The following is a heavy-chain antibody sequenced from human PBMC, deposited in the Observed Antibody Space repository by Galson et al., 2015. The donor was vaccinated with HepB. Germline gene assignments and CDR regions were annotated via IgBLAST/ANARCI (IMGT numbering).Heavy chain of an antibody. Sequence: PALVKPTQTLTLTCTFSGFSLSTSGVGVGWIRQPPGKALEWLALIYWNDDRRYSPSLKSRLTIAKDTSKKQVVLTMTNMDPVDTATYYCARTYYSYGMDVWGQGTTVTVSS. CDR3: ARTYYSYGMDV. V-gene: IGHV2-5*01. CDR1: GFSLSTSGVG. CDR2: IYWNDDR. J-gene: IGHJ6*02.